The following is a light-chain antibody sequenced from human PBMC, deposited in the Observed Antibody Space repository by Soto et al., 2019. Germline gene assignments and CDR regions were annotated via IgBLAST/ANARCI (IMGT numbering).Light chain of an antibody. CDR3: QQYGNSPRT. V-gene: IGKV3-20*01. CDR2: GAS. Sequence: EIVLTQSPGTLSLSPGDWATLSCRASQSFTSNYLAWYQQKPGQAPRLLIYGASTRAAGIPDRFSGSGSGTDFTLTITRVEPEDFAVYYCQQYGNSPRTFGQGTKVEIK. J-gene: IGKJ1*01. CDR1: QSFTSNY.